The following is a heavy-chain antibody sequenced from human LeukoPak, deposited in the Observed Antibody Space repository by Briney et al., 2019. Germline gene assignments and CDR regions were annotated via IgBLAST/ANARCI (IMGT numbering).Heavy chain of an antibody. Sequence: PGGSLRLSCAASGLTFRRYAMHWVRQAPGKGLKWLAVISYDGSNKYYADSVKGRFTISRDNSKNTLYLQMNSLRAEDTAVYYCARDTSSSGYYTFDNWGQGTLVTVSS. D-gene: IGHD3-22*01. CDR1: GLTFRRYA. CDR3: ARDTSSSGYYTFDN. V-gene: IGHV3-30-3*01. CDR2: ISYDGSNK. J-gene: IGHJ4*02.